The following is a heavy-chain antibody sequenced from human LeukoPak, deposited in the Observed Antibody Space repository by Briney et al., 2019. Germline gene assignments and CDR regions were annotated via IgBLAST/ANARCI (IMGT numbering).Heavy chain of an antibody. V-gene: IGHV3-7*01. CDR3: ARADRIAVELYYFDY. CDR1: GFTFSSYW. Sequence: GGSLRLSCAASGFTFSSYWMSWVRQAPGKGLEWVANIKQDGSEKYYVDSVKGRFTISRDNAKNSLYLQMNSLRDKDTAVYYCARADRIAVELYYFDYWGQGTLVTVSS. D-gene: IGHD6-19*01. CDR2: IKQDGSEK. J-gene: IGHJ4*02.